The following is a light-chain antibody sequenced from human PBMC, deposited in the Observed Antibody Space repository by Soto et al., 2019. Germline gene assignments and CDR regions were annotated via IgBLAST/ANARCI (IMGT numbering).Light chain of an antibody. CDR2: AAS. J-gene: IGKJ4*01. CDR1: QSISNY. Sequence: DMEMTQSPSSLSASVGDRVTITWRASQSISNYLNWYQHKPGKVPKLLIYAASSLQSGVPTRFSGSGSGTDFTLTINSLQPEDFATYYCQQSYGTPLTFGGWTKIEIK. V-gene: IGKV1-39*01. CDR3: QQSYGTPLT.